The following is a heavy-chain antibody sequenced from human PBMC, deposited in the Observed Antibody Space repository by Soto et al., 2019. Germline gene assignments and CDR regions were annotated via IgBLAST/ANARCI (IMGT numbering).Heavy chain of an antibody. CDR3: TRDLGGESDY. V-gene: IGHV3-74*01. CDR1: GFTLSNYW. D-gene: IGHD3-16*01. CDR2: IYRDGSTT. J-gene: IGHJ4*02. Sequence: EVQLVESGGGLVQPGGSLRLSCAASGFTLSNYWMHWVRQVPGKGLVWVSVIYRDGSTTRYADSVKGRFTISRDNGKNTKYLLMNSLSDEDTAVYYCTRDLGGESDYWGQGTLVTVSS.